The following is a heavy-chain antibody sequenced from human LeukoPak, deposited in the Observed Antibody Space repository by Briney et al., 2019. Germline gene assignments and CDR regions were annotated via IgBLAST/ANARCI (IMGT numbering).Heavy chain of an antibody. J-gene: IGHJ3*02. CDR3: SRQYCSGGSCYSGVAFDI. CDR2: IVPSDSYT. D-gene: IGHD2-15*01. CDR1: RYSFSSYW. Sequence: GESLKISCKGSRYSFSSYWISWVRQMPGKGLEWMGRIVPSDSYTNYSPSFQGHVTISADKAISTASLQLSSLKASDAAMYYCSRQYCSGGSCYSGVAFDIWGQGTMVTVSS. V-gene: IGHV5-10-1*01.